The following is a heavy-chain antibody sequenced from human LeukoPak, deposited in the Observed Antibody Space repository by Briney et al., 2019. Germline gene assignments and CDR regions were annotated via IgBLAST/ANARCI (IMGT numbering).Heavy chain of an antibody. CDR2: INPPGGGT. V-gene: IGHV3-7*01. CDR1: GFSFSAYW. CDR3: AVFGYVAALDL. Sequence: PGGSLRLSCAAYGFSFSAYWMRWVRHPPGAGLEWVGNINPPGGGTYYVDPVKGRFTISKDHAKNLVSRQKNSLRAEDTAVYYCAVFGYVAALDLWGQRTLVTVSS. J-gene: IGHJ4*02. D-gene: IGHD3-10*02.